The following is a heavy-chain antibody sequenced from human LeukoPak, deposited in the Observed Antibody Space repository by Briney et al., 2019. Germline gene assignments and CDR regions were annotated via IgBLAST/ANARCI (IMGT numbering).Heavy chain of an antibody. J-gene: IGHJ4*02. Sequence: ASVKVSCKASGYTFTSYYMLWVRQAPGQGLEWMGIFNPSGGSTSYSQKFQGRVTMTRDTSTSTVYMELSSLRSEDTAVCYCARDVPTGDTAMAYYFDYWGQGTLVTVSS. CDR3: ARDVPTGDTAMAYYFDY. V-gene: IGHV1-46*01. CDR2: FNPSGGST. CDR1: GYTFTSYY. D-gene: IGHD5-18*01.